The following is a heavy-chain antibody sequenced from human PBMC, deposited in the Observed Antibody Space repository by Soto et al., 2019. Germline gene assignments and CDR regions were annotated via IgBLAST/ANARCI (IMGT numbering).Heavy chain of an antibody. J-gene: IGHJ6*03. V-gene: IGHV3-21*01. CDR1: GFTFSSYS. D-gene: IGHD2-2*01. CDR2: ISSSSSYI. Sequence: GGSLRLSCAASGFTFSSYSMNWVRQAPGKGLKWVQSISSSSSYIYYADSVKGRFTTSRDNAKNSLYLQMNSLRAEDTAVYYCVRSVVVPAAISYYYYMDAWGKGTTVTVSS. CDR3: VRSVVVPAAISYYYYMDA.